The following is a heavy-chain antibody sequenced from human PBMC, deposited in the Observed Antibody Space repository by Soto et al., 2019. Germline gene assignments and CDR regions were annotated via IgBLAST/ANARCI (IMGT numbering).Heavy chain of an antibody. Sequence: PGGSLRLSCAASGFTFSSYAMNWVRQAPGKGLEWVSAISSGGGGPYYADSVKGRFTISRDNSKNTLYLQMNDLRAEDTAVYFCAKGDGRIVPRHFDYWGQGTLVTVSS. CDR1: GFTFSSYA. CDR3: AKGDGRIVPRHFDY. V-gene: IGHV3-23*01. CDR2: ISSGGGGP. D-gene: IGHD6-6*01. J-gene: IGHJ4*02.